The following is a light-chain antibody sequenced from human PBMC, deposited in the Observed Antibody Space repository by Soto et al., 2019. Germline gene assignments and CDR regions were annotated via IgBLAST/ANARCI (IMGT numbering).Light chain of an antibody. CDR3: QEYNNWPPMNT. J-gene: IGKJ2*01. Sequence: EIVMTQSPATLSASPGERATLSCTASQSVSSNLAWYQQKPGQAPRLLIYGASTMATGIPARFSGSGSGTEFTLTISSLESEDFAVYYYQEYNNWPPMNTFGQGAKLEIK. CDR2: GAS. V-gene: IGKV3-15*01. CDR1: QSVSSN.